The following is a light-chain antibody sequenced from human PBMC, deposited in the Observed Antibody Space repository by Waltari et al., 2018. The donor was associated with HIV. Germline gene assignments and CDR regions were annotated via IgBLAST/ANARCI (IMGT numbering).Light chain of an antibody. Sequence: IVFMQPLPTLCLSPGEPATLSCGTSPIVRSSSLAWYQHRPGLAPRLVIYDSSTKATDIPDRFYGSGSGTDFTLTINKLEPEDSALYYCHHYDTTRPSAFGPGTRLEI. J-gene: IGKJ5*01. V-gene: IGKV3D-20*01. CDR1: PIVRSSS. CDR2: DSS. CDR3: HHYDTTRPSA.